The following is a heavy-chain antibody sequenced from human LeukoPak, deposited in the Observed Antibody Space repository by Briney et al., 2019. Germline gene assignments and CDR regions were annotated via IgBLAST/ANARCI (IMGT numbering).Heavy chain of an antibody. J-gene: IGHJ4*02. CDR1: GFTFSNVW. D-gene: IGHD6-19*01. V-gene: IGHV3-15*07. CDR2: IRSKTHGETI. Sequence: GGSLRLSCAASGFTFSNVWMNWVRQAPGKGLEWVGRIRSKTHGETIDYAAPVRGRFTISRDDSKNTLYLQLNSLKTEDTAVYYCATEVIIAVTGNDYWGQGSLVTVSS. CDR3: ATEVIIAVTGNDY.